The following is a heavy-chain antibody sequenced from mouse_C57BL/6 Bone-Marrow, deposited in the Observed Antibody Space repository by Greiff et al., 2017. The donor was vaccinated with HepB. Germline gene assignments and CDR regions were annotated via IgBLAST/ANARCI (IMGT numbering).Heavy chain of an antibody. D-gene: IGHD1-1*01. CDR1: GYSITSDY. J-gene: IGHJ1*03. CDR3: ARFLITTVVDWYFDV. V-gene: IGHV3-8*01. Sequence: EVKLQESGPGLAKPSQTLSLTCSVTGYSITSDYWNWIRKFPGNKLEYMGYISYSGSTYYNPSLKSRISITRDTSKNQYYLQLNSVTTEDTATYYCARFLITTVVDWYFDVWGTGTTVTVSS. CDR2: ISYSGST.